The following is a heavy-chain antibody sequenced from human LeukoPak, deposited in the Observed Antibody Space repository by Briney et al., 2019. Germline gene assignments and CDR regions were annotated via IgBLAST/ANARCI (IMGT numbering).Heavy chain of an antibody. J-gene: IGHJ6*03. CDR1: GFTFSSYTFSTYA. CDR2: VSGSGVST. Sequence: GGSLRLSCAASGFTFSSYTFSTYAMSWVRQAAGKGLEWVSAVSGSGVSTYYADSVKGRFTISRDNSKNTLYLQMNGLRAEDTAVYYCAKGVEDSAIYYYYYMDVWGKGNTVTVSS. CDR3: AKGVEDSAIYYYYYMDV. V-gene: IGHV3-23*01. D-gene: IGHD2-15*01.